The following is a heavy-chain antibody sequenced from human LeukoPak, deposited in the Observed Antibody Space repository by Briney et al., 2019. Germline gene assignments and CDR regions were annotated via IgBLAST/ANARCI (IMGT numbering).Heavy chain of an antibody. D-gene: IGHD5-18*01. CDR3: AREGYSYGYRYFFDY. J-gene: IGHJ4*02. V-gene: IGHV3-23*01. CDR2: ISNSGGST. Sequence: GGSLRLSCAASGFTFAGYAMSWVRQAPGKGLEWVSAISNSGGSTYYADSVKGRFTIFRDNSKNTLYLQMNSLRAEDTAVYYCAREGYSYGYRYFFDYWGQGTLVTVSS. CDR1: GFTFAGYA.